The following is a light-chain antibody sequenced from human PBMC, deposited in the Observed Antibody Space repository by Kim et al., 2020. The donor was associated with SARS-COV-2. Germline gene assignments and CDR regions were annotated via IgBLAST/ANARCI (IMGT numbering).Light chain of an antibody. CDR2: YDS. CDR1: NIGSKS. V-gene: IGLV3-21*04. CDR3: QVWDSTIDHRVV. J-gene: IGLJ3*02. Sequence: PGKTASISCGGNNIGSKSVRWCQQKQGQAPVLVISYDSDRPSGIPERFSGSNSGNTATLTIRRVEAGDEADYYCQVWDSTIDHRVVFGGGTQLTVL.